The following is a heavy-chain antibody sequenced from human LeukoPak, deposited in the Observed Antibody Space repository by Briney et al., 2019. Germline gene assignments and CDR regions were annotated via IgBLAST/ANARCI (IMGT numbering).Heavy chain of an antibody. D-gene: IGHD3-9*01. V-gene: IGHV3-73*01. Sequence: GGSLKLSCAASGFTFSGSAMHSVRQASGKGLEWVGRIRSKANSYATAYAASVKGRFTISRDDSKNTAYLQMNSLKTDDTAVYYCTPSLYDILTGSDYWGQGTLVTVSS. CDR2: IRSKANSYAT. CDR1: GFTFSGSA. J-gene: IGHJ4*02. CDR3: TPSLYDILTGSDY.